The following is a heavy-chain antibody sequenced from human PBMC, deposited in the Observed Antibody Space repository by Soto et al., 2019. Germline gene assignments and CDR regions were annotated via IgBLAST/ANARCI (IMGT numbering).Heavy chain of an antibody. D-gene: IGHD5-12*01. V-gene: IGHV3-23*01. CDR2: ISGSGGST. CDR3: AKVPDRLIVATTYFDY. J-gene: IGHJ4*02. Sequence: GGSLRLSWAASGFTFRGYAMSWVGQAQGSGLEWVSAISGSGGSTYYADSVKGRFTISRDNSKNTLYLQMNSLRAEDTAVYYCAKVPDRLIVATTYFDYWGQGTLVTVSS. CDR1: GFTFRGYA.